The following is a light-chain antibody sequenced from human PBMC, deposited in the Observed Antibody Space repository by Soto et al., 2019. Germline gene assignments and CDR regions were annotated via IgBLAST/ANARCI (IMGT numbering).Light chain of an antibody. J-gene: IGKJ1*01. CDR1: QGISNY. CDR3: QKYDSAQWT. CDR2: AAS. V-gene: IGKV1-27*01. Sequence: GDRVTITCRASQGISNYLAWYQQRPGKVPKLLIYAASTLQSGVPSRFSGSGSGTDFTLTISSLQPEDVATYYCQKYDSAQWTFGQGTEVEIK.